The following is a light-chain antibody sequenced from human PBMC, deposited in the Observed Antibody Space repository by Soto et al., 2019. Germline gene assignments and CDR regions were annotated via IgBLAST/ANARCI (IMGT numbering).Light chain of an antibody. V-gene: IGKV1-5*01. CDR2: DAS. CDR3: QQDKNYWT. Sequence: DIQMTQSPSTLSASVGDRVTITCRASQSISSWLAWYQQKPGKAPKLLIYDASSLESGVPSKFSGSGSGTEINLHISGLQPDDFATYYSQQDKNYWTFVQETNVDIK. J-gene: IGKJ1*01. CDR1: QSISSW.